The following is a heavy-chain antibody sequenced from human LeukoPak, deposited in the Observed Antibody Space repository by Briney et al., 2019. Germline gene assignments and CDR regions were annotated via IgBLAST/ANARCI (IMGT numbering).Heavy chain of an antibody. CDR3: ARDDIAVYYYYMDV. CDR2: ISSSGSTI. Sequence: GGSLRLSCAASGFTFSDYYMSWIRQAPGKGLEWVSYISSSGSTIYYADSVKGRFTISRDNAKNSLYLQMNSLRAEDTAVYYCARDDIAVYYYYMDVWGKGTTVTVSS. V-gene: IGHV3-11*04. CDR1: GFTFSDYY. D-gene: IGHD6-19*01. J-gene: IGHJ6*03.